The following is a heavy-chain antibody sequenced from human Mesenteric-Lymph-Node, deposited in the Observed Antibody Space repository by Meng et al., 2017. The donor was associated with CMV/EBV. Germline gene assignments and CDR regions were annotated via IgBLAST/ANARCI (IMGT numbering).Heavy chain of an antibody. CDR2: IYSGGST. CDR1: GFTVSSNY. V-gene: IGHV3-66*02. D-gene: IGHD4-11*01. Sequence: GESLKISCAASGFTVSSNYMSWVRQAPGKGLEWVSVIYSGGSTYYADSVKGRSTISRDNSKNTLYLQMNSLRAEDTAVYYCAREDYSNTYYGMDVWGQGTTVTVSS. J-gene: IGHJ6*02. CDR3: AREDYSNTYYGMDV.